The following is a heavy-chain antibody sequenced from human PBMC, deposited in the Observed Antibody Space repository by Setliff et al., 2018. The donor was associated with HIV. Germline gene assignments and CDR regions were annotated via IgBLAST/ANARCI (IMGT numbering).Heavy chain of an antibody. CDR2: ISPYDGNT. Sequence: ASVKVSCKASGYTFNSYTISWLRQAPGQGLEWMGWISPYDGNTDYAQEMQGRLTMTTDTSTSTAYMDLESLTSDDTAVYYCARAPPPLRYFDWEPLDAFDIWGQGTMVTVSS. J-gene: IGHJ3*02. CDR1: GYTFNSYT. D-gene: IGHD3-9*01. CDR3: ARAPPPLRYFDWEPLDAFDI. V-gene: IGHV1-18*04.